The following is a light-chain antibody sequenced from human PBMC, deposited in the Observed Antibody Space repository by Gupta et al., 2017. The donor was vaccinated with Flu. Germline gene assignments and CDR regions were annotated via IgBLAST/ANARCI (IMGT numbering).Light chain of an antibody. CDR2: DAS. CDR1: QGISRY. J-gene: IGKJ1*01. CDR3: QQLNSYPWT. Sequence: DIQLTQSPSFLSASVGDRVTITCRASQGISRYLAWYQQKPGKAPNLLIYDASTLQSGVPSRFSGSGSGTEFTLTISSLQPEDFATYYCQQLNSYPWTFGQGTKVGIK. V-gene: IGKV1-9*01.